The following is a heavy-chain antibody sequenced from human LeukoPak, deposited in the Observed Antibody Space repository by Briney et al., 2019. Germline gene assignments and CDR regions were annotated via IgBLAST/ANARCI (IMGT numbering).Heavy chain of an antibody. V-gene: IGHV4-59*01. CDR2: MYNSGST. D-gene: IGHD2/OR15-2a*01. CDR1: GGSISSYN. J-gene: IGHJ2*01. CDR3: AKESNSSDNWYFDL. Sequence: SETLSLTCTVSGGSISSYNWNWIRQPPGKGLEWIGYMYNSGSTNNNPSLKSRVTISVDKSKNQFSLKLSSVTAADTAVYYCAKESNSSDNWYFDLWGRGTLVTVSS.